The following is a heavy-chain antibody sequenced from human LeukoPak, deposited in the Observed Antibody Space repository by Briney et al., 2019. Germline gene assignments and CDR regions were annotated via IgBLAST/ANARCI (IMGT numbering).Heavy chain of an antibody. CDR2: IFHSGST. V-gene: IGHV4-30-2*01. Sequence: SQTLSLTCAVSGGSISSGGYSWSWIRQPPGKGLEWIGYIFHSGSTYYNPSLKSRVTISVDRSKNQFSLKLSSVTAADTAVYYCASTGRHSSSWDDAFDIWGQGTMVTVSS. J-gene: IGHJ3*02. CDR1: GGSISSGGYS. D-gene: IGHD6-13*01. CDR3: ASTGRHSSSWDDAFDI.